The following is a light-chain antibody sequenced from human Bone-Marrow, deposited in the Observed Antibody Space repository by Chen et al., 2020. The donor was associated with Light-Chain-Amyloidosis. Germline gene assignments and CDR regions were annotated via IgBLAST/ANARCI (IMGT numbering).Light chain of an antibody. CDR2: RDT. J-gene: IGLJ2*01. CDR3: QSADSSGTYEVI. CDR1: DLPTKY. V-gene: IGLV3-25*03. Sequence: ELTQQPSVSVSPGQTARITCSGDDLPTKYAYWYQQKPGQAPVLVIHRDTERPSGISERFSGSSSGTTATLTISGVQAEDEADYHCQSADSSGTYEVIFGGGTKLTVL.